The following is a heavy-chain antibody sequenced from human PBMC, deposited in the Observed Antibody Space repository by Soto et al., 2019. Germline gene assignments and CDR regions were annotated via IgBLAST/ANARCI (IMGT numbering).Heavy chain of an antibody. J-gene: IGHJ4*02. D-gene: IGHD3-10*01. V-gene: IGHV3-23*01. Sequence: GGSLRLSCAASGFTFSSYAMSWVRQAPGKGLEWVSTISGSGGSTYYADSVKGRFTISRDNSKNTLYLQMNSLRAEDTAVYYCAKGSLITYYYGSGSSNKLTPVIDYWGQGTLVTVSS. CDR1: GFTFSSYA. CDR3: AKGSLITYYYGSGSSNKLTPVIDY. CDR2: ISGSGGST.